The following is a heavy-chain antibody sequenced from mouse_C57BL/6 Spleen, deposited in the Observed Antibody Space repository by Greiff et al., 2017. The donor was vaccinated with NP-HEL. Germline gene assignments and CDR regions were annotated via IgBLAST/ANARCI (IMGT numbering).Heavy chain of an antibody. D-gene: IGHD2-3*01. CDR1: GYTFTSYW. V-gene: IGHV1-64*01. CDR3: ARPHDGYFAY. Sequence: VQLQQPGAELVKPGASVKLSCKASGYTFTSYWMHWVKQRPGQGLEWIGMIHPNSGSTNFNEKFKSKATLTVDKSSSTAYMQLSSLTSEDSAVYYCARPHDGYFAYWGQGTLVTVSA. J-gene: IGHJ3*01. CDR2: IHPNSGST.